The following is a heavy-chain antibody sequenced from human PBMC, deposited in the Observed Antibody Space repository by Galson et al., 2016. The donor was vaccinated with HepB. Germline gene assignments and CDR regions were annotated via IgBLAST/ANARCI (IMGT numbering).Heavy chain of an antibody. V-gene: IGHV3-74*01. Sequence: SLRLSCAASGFTFTRYWMHWVRQAPGKGLVWASRINSDGTSASYADSMKGRFTISRDNAKNTLYLQMNSLRAEDTAVYYCVREDYGDDRVYYYYYGMDVWGQGTTVTVSS. CDR2: INSDGTSA. CDR3: VREDYGDDRVYYYYYGMDV. CDR1: GFTFTRYW. J-gene: IGHJ6*02. D-gene: IGHD4-17*01.